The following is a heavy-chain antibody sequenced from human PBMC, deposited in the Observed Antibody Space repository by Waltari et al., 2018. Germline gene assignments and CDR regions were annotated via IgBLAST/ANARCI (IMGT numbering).Heavy chain of an antibody. V-gene: IGHV1-2*02. CDR3: ARDRVVVIANDAFDI. D-gene: IGHD2-21*01. Sequence: QVQLVQSGAEVKTPGASVKVSCKASGYTFTGYYMHWVRQAPGQGLEWMGWINPNSGGTNYAQKFQGRVTMTRDTSISTAYMELSRLRSDDTAVYYCARDRVVVIANDAFDIWGQGTMVTVSS. CDR1: GYTFTGYY. J-gene: IGHJ3*02. CDR2: INPNSGGT.